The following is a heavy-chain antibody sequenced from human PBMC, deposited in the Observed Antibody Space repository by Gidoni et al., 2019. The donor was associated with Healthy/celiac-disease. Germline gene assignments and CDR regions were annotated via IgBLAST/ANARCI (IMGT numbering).Heavy chain of an antibody. Sequence: QVQLQESGPGLVKPSQTLSLTCPVSGGSISSGGYYWSWIRQHPGKGLEWIGYIYYSGSTYYNPSLKSRVTISVDTSKNQFSLKLSSVTAADTAVYYCARGTVTTYGSGWFDPWGQGTLVTVSS. CDR2: IYYSGST. CDR3: ARGTVTTYGSGWFDP. V-gene: IGHV4-31*03. J-gene: IGHJ5*02. CDR1: GGSISSGGYY. D-gene: IGHD4-17*01.